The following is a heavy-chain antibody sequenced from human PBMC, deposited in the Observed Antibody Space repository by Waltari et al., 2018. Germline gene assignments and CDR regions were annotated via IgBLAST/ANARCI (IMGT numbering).Heavy chain of an antibody. J-gene: IGHJ3*02. CDR2: IYYSGST. V-gene: IGHV4-39*01. Sequence: QVQLQESGPGLVKPSETLSLTCTVSGGSISSSSYYWGWIRQPPGKGLEWIGSIYYSGSTYYNPSLKSRVTISVDTPKNQFSLKLSSVTAADTAVYYCAATYYYDSSGSGPDAFDIWGQGTMVTVSS. D-gene: IGHD3-22*01. CDR1: GGSISSSSYY. CDR3: AATYYYDSSGSGPDAFDI.